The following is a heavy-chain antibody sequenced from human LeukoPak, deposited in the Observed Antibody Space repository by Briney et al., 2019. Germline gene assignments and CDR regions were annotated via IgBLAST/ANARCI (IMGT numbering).Heavy chain of an antibody. CDR2: ISYDGSDK. D-gene: IGHD1-26*01. CDR3: EGGSYSSAY. J-gene: IGHJ4*02. CDR1: GFSFSDYA. V-gene: IGHV3-30*03. Sequence: PGGSLRLSCAASGFSFSDYAMHWVRQAPGKGLEWVAAISYDGSDKYHVDSVKGRFLISRDNSKNTLYLHMNSLRPEDTAIYYCEGGSYSSAYWGQGTVVTVSS.